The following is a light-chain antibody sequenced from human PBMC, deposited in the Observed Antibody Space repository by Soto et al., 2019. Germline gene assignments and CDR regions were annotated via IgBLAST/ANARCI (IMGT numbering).Light chain of an antibody. Sequence: EIVMTQSPATLSVSPGEGATLSCRASQSVSSNLARYQQKPGQAPRLLIYAASTRATGIPARFRGSGSGTEFTLTITSLQSEDFAVYYCQQYNNWPPLTFGGGTKVEIK. CDR1: QSVSSN. V-gene: IGKV3-15*01. J-gene: IGKJ4*01. CDR3: QQYNNWPPLT. CDR2: AAS.